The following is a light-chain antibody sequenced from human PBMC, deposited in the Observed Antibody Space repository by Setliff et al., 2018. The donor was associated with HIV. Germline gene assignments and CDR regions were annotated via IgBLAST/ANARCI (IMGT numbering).Light chain of an antibody. CDR2: DVS. CDR1: NSDIGTYNY. Sequence: QSALAQPASVSGSPGQSMTISCTGTNSDIGTYNYVSWYQQHPGKAPKLMIYDVSSRPSGISNRFSGSKSGNAASLTISGLQAEDEADYFCSSYSSSTTPYVFGTGTKVTVL. J-gene: IGLJ1*01. V-gene: IGLV2-14*03. CDR3: SSYSSSTTPYV.